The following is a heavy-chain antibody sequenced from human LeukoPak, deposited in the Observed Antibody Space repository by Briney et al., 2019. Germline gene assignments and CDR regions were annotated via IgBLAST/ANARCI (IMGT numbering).Heavy chain of an antibody. CDR3: ARGLSCSGGSCYSAFDI. Sequence: SETLSLTCAVYGGSFSGYYWSWIRQPPGEGLEWIGEINHSGSTNYNPSLKSRVTISVDTSKNQFSLKLSSVTAADTAVYYCARGLSCSGGSCYSAFDIWGQGTMVTVSS. CDR2: INHSGST. D-gene: IGHD2-15*01. J-gene: IGHJ3*02. V-gene: IGHV4-34*01. CDR1: GGSFSGYY.